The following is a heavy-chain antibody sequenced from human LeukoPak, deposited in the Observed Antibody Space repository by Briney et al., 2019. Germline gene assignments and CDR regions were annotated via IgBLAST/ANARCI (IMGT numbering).Heavy chain of an antibody. Sequence: SETLSLTCTVSGGSISSSSYYWGWIRQPPGKGLEWIGSIYYSGSTYYNPSLKSRVTISVDTSKNQFSLKLSSVTAADTAVYYCARQWVAVAGTYYYYYYYMDVWGKGTTVTVSS. CDR2: IYYSGST. CDR3: ARQWVAVAGTYYYYYYYMDV. J-gene: IGHJ6*03. D-gene: IGHD6-19*01. V-gene: IGHV4-39*01. CDR1: GGSISSSSYY.